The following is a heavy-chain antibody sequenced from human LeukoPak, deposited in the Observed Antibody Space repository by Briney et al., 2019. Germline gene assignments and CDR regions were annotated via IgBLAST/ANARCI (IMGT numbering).Heavy chain of an antibody. D-gene: IGHD3-22*01. J-gene: IGHJ4*02. Sequence: PGGSLRLSCSASGFTFSSYAMHWVRQAPGKGREWVALISHDAGDQSYADSVKGRFTLSRDNSKNTLYLQMNSLGVEDTAVYYCARDSHSSGSYSWIDYWGLGTLVTVSS. CDR2: ISHDAGDQ. V-gene: IGHV3-30-3*01. CDR1: GFTFSSYA. CDR3: ARDSHSSGSYSWIDY.